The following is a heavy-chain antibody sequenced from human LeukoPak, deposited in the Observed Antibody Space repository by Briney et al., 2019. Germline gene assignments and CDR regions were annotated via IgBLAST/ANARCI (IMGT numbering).Heavy chain of an antibody. CDR2: IYHSGST. Sequence: SETLSLTCTVSGYSISSGYYWGWIRQPPGKGLEWIGSIYHSGSTYYNPSLKSRVTISVDTSKNQFSLKLSSVTSADTAVYYCARGTAVYYDSSGYSYDAFDIWGQGTMVTVSS. D-gene: IGHD3-22*01. CDR3: ARGTAVYYDSSGYSYDAFDI. J-gene: IGHJ3*02. CDR1: GYSISSGYY. V-gene: IGHV4-38-2*02.